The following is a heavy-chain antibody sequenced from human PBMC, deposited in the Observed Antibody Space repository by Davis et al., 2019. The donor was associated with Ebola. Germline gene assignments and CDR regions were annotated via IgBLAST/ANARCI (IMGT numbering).Heavy chain of an antibody. CDR3: ARGGGSYSADY. CDR2: ISAYLGNT. D-gene: IGHD1-26*01. Sequence: ASVKVSCKTSGYTFTSYDINWVRQATGQGLEWMGWISAYLGNTNYAQKLQGRVTMTTDTSTSTAYMELRSLRSDDTAVYYCARGGGSYSADYWGQGTLVTVSS. CDR1: GYTFTSYD. J-gene: IGHJ4*02. V-gene: IGHV1-18*01.